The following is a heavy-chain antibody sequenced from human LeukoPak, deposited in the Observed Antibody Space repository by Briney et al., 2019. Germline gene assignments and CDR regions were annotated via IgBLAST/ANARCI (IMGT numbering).Heavy chain of an antibody. CDR3: ARGRGYSYVDAFDI. Sequence: SQTLSLTCAASGGSISSGGYSWSWIRQPPGKGLEWIGYIYHSGSTYYNPSLKSRVTISVDRSKNQFSLKLSSVTAADTAVYYCARGRGYSYVDAFDIWGQGTMVTVSS. CDR2: IYHSGST. D-gene: IGHD5-18*01. V-gene: IGHV4-30-2*01. CDR1: GGSISSGGYS. J-gene: IGHJ3*02.